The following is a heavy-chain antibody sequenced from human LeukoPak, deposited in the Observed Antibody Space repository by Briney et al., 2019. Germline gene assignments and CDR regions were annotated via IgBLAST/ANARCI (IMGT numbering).Heavy chain of an antibody. CDR2: IYPGDSDT. CDR1: GYSFTSYW. Sequence: GESLKISCKGSGYSFTSYWIGWVRQRPGKGLEWMGIIYPGDSDTRYSPSFQGQVTISADKTISTAYLQWSSLKASDTAMYYCARQEYDFWSGPYYFDYWGQGTLVTVSS. CDR3: ARQEYDFWSGPYYFDY. V-gene: IGHV5-51*01. J-gene: IGHJ4*02. D-gene: IGHD3-3*01.